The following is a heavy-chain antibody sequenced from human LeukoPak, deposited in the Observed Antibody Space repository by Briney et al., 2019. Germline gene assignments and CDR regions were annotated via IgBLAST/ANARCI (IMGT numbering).Heavy chain of an antibody. V-gene: IGHV1-18*01. CDR1: GYTFTSYG. D-gene: IGHD2-15*01. J-gene: IGHJ4*02. CDR3: ARDTNIVVVVAEGYFDY. Sequence: ASAKVSCKASGYTFTSYGISWVRQAPGQGLEWMGWISVYNGNTNYAQKLQGSATMTTDTSTSTAYMELRSLRSDDTAVYYCARDTNIVVVVAEGYFDYWGQGTRLTLSS. CDR2: ISVYNGNT.